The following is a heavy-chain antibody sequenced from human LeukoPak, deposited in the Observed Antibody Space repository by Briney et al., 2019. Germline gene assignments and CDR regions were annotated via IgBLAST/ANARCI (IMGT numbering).Heavy chain of an antibody. Sequence: PSETLSLTCTVSGGSINNFYWSWIRQAPGKGLGWIGFIYHSGSTNYNPSLKSRITISVDTSKNQFSLKLSSVTAADTAVYFCARHRSGIASALDSWGQGTLVSVSS. V-gene: IGHV4-59*08. CDR1: GGSINNFY. J-gene: IGHJ4*02. CDR2: IYHSGST. CDR3: ARHRSGIASALDS. D-gene: IGHD6-13*01.